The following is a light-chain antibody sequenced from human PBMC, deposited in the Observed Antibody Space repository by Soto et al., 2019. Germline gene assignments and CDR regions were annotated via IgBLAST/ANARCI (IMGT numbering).Light chain of an antibody. Sequence: DIVLTQAPDNLSLSPGVSPPSPGGFVSLPNGGIVAWYQQRPGLAPRPLVYGASKRATGIPDRFRGSGSGSEFTLTISGLEPEDFAVYFCQHFGSSPPVTFGQGTRLDVK. CDR1: SLPNGG. CDR2: GAS. V-gene: IGKV3-20*01. CDR3: QHFGSSPPVT. J-gene: IGKJ5*01.